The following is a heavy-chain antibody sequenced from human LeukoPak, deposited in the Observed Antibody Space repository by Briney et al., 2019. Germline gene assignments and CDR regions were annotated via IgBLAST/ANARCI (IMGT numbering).Heavy chain of an antibody. Sequence: GGSLRLSCAASGFTFSRYSMNWVRQAPGKGLEWVASISSTSTFIYSADSVKGRFTISRDTAKNSLFLQMNSLRAEDTAIYYCARDYFDSSDYPQTYYYYYMDVWGNGTTVTVS. D-gene: IGHD3-22*01. CDR3: ARDYFDSSDYPQTYYYYYMDV. J-gene: IGHJ6*03. V-gene: IGHV3-21*01. CDR2: ISSTSTFI. CDR1: GFTFSRYS.